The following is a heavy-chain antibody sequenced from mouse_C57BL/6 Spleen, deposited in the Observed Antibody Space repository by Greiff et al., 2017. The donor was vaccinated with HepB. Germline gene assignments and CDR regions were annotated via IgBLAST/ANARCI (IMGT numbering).Heavy chain of an antibody. CDR2: IYPGDGDT. CDR1: GYAFSSYW. J-gene: IGHJ2*01. D-gene: IGHD1-1*01. Sequence: QVQLQQSGAELAKPGASVKISCKASGYAFSSYWMNWVKQRPGKGLEWIGQIYPGDGDTNYNGKFKGKATLTADKSSSTAYMQLSSLTSEDSAVYFCAREGYYYGSSYGDYWGQGTTLTVSS. CDR3: AREGYYYGSSYGDY. V-gene: IGHV1-80*01.